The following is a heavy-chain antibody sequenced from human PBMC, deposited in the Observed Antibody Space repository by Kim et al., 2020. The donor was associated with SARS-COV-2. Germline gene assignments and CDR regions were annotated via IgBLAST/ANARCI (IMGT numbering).Heavy chain of an antibody. D-gene: IGHD2-15*01. Sequence: ASVKVSCKASGYTFTSYGISWVRQAPGQGLEWMGWISAYNGNTNYAQKLQGRVTMTTDTSTSTAYMELRSLRSDDTAVYYCARGGRYCSGGSCDPQYAFDIWGQGTMVTVSS. CDR2: ISAYNGNT. CDR1: GYTFTSYG. V-gene: IGHV1-18*01. J-gene: IGHJ3*02. CDR3: ARGGRYCSGGSCDPQYAFDI.